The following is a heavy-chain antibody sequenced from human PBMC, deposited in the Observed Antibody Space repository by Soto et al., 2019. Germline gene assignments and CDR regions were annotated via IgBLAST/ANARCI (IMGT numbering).Heavy chain of an antibody. CDR3: DRTRHDGSRLAP. CDR1: GGSISSGDYY. Sequence: QVQLQESGPGLVKPSQTLSLTCTVSGGSISSGDYYWSCIRQPPGKGLGWIGYIYYSGSTYYNPSIKRRVTLSVDTSKNQFSLKLSSVTAADPAVYYCDRTRHDGSRLAPWGQGTLVTVSS. V-gene: IGHV4-30-4*01. D-gene: IGHD6-13*01. CDR2: IYYSGST. J-gene: IGHJ5*02.